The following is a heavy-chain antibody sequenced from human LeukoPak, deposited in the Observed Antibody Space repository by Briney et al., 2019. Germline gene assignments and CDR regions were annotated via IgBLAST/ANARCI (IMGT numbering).Heavy chain of an antibody. CDR3: ARSIIAPAAFDY. D-gene: IGHD6-13*01. CDR2: VNHSGST. Sequence: PSETLPLTCAVYGGSLSGYYWSWIRQPPGKGLEWIGEVNHSGSTNYNPSLKSRVTISVDTSKNQFSLKLSSVTAADTAVYYCARSIIAPAAFDYWGQGTLVTVSS. J-gene: IGHJ4*02. CDR1: GGSLSGYY. V-gene: IGHV4-34*01.